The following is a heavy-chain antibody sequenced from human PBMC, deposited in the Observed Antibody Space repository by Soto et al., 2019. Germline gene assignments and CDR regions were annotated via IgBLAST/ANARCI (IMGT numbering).Heavy chain of an antibody. Sequence: SETLSLTCTVSGDSITSNSYFWAWIRQPPGKGLEWIGSIYYSGTTYYNPSLKSRVTISVDTSKNQFSLKLSSVTAADTAVYYCARQGDESYYYDSSGPRTVGWFDPWGQGTLVTVSS. D-gene: IGHD3-22*01. V-gene: IGHV4-39*01. CDR3: ARQGDESYYYDSSGPRTVGWFDP. J-gene: IGHJ5*02. CDR2: IYYSGTT. CDR1: GDSITSNSYF.